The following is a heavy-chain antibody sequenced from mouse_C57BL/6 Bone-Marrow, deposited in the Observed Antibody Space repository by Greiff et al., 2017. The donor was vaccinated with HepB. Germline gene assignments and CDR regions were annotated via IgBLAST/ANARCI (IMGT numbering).Heavy chain of an antibody. Sequence: QVQLQQSGPELVKPGASVMISCKASGYAFSSSWMNWVKQRPGKGLEWIGRIYPGDGDTNYNGKFKGKATLTADKSSSTAYMQLSSLTSEDSAVYFCATGGVRYFDYWGQGTTLTVSS. CDR3: ATGGVRYFDY. J-gene: IGHJ2*01. CDR1: GYAFSSSW. V-gene: IGHV1-82*01. CDR2: IYPGDGDT. D-gene: IGHD2-2*01.